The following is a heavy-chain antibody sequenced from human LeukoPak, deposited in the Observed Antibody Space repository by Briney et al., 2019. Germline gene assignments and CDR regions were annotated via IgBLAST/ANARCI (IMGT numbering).Heavy chain of an antibody. CDR3: ARFRDSGWYDY. CDR2: IYYSGST. D-gene: IGHD6-19*01. V-gene: IGHV4-59*01. CDR1: GGSISSYY. Sequence: SETLSLTCTVSGGSISSYYWSWIRQPPGKGLEWIGYIYYSGSTNYNPSLKSRVTISEDTSKNQFSLKLSSVTAADTAVYYCARFRDSGWYDYWGQGTLVTVSS. J-gene: IGHJ4*02.